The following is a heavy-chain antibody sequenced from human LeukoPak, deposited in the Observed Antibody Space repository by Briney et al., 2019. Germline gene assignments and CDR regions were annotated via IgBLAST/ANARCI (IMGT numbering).Heavy chain of an antibody. CDR2: IRHDGSDK. CDR1: GFTFSSYG. CDR3: AKDPGTLNY. D-gene: IGHD1-1*01. Sequence: GGSLRLSCAASGFTFSSYGMHWVRQAPGKGLEWVAYIRHDGSDKNYADSVKGRFTISRDSSKNTLYLQMNSLRAEDTAVYYCAKDPGTLNYWGQGTLVTVSS. V-gene: IGHV3-30*02. J-gene: IGHJ4*02.